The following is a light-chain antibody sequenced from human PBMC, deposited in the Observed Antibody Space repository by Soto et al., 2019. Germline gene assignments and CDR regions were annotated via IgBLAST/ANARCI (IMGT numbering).Light chain of an antibody. CDR3: QQYNNWPPLT. CDR2: GAS. V-gene: IGKV3D-15*01. J-gene: IGKJ4*01. CDR1: QSVSSN. Sequence: EIVMTQPPSTLSVSPRERPTLSCRASQSVSSNLAWYQQKPGQAPRLLIYGASTRATGIPARFSGSGSGTEFTLTISSLQSEDFAVYYCQQYNNWPPLTFGGGTKVDIK.